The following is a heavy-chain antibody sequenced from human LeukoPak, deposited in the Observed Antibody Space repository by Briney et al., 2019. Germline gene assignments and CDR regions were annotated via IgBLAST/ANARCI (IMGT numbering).Heavy chain of an antibody. Sequence: ASVKVSCKASGYTFTSYGISWVRQAPGQGLEWMGWISAYNGNTNYAQKLQGRVTMTTDTSTSTAYMELRSLRSDDTAVYYCARDHGSSVTTKNFDYWGQGTLVTVSS. D-gene: IGHD4-17*01. CDR3: ARDHGSSVTTKNFDY. J-gene: IGHJ4*02. CDR1: GYTFTSYG. V-gene: IGHV1-18*01. CDR2: ISAYNGNT.